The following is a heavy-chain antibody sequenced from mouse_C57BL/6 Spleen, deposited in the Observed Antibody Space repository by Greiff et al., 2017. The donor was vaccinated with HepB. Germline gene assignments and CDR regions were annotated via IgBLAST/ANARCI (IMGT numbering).Heavy chain of an antibody. V-gene: IGHV1-19*01. CDR1: GYTFTDYY. D-gene: IGHD1-1*01. Sequence: EVKLMESGPVLVKPGASVKMSCKASGYTFTDYYMNWVKQSHGKSLEWIGVINPYNGGTSYNQKFKGKATLTVDKSSSTAYMELNSLTSEDSAVYYCARFGKLRYFDVWGTGTTVTVSS. CDR3: ARFGKLRYFDV. CDR2: INPYNGGT. J-gene: IGHJ1*03.